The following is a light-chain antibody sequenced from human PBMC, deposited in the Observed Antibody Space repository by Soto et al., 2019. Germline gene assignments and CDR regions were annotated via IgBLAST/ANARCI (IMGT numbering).Light chain of an antibody. CDR1: RDVGSD. V-gene: IGKV1-6*01. J-gene: IGKJ1*01. Sequence: QMTQSPSSLSASVGEKIITTCRASRDVGSDVSWYQQKPGQAPKLLIYAASNLYTGVPSRFSGSRSGTEFTLTISSLQPDDFATYYCQQYNNYPRTFGQGTKVDIK. CDR2: AAS. CDR3: QQYNNYPRT.